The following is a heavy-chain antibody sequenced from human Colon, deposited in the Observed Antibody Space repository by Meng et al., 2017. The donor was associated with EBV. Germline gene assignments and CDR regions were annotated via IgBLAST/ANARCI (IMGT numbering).Heavy chain of an antibody. CDR1: GGSVSSGGYY. J-gene: IGHJ4*02. CDR2: IYYSGST. CDR3: ARVSSGWDYFDY. Sequence: QVPLQESGPGLVKPSQPLSLTCTVSGGSVSSGGYYWTWIRQHPGKGLEWFGHIYYSGSTFYNPSLKRRVIISIDTSKNQFSLNLRSVTAADTAVYYCARVSSGWDYFDYWGRGTLVTVSS. D-gene: IGHD6-19*01. V-gene: IGHV4-31*03.